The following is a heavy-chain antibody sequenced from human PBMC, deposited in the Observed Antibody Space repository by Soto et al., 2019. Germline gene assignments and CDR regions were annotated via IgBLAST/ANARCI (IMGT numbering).Heavy chain of an antibody. Sequence: SETLSLTCTVSGGSISSYSWSWIRQPPGKGLEWIGNIHYNGNTKYSPSLKSRVTISVDTSKNHFSLKLISVTTADTALYFCAREGNLGRWIQPLDSWGQGTLVTVSS. D-gene: IGHD2-2*03. CDR2: IHYNGNT. V-gene: IGHV4-59*01. CDR1: GGSISSYS. J-gene: IGHJ4*02. CDR3: AREGNLGRWIQPLDS.